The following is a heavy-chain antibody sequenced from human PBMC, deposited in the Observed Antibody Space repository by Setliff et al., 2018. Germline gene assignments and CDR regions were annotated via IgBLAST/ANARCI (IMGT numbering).Heavy chain of an antibody. V-gene: IGHV4-34*01. CDR2: IDHSGNT. D-gene: IGHD3-10*01. CDR3: ARVLVLGYNWFDP. CDR1: DGSFSGYY. Sequence: SETLSLTCAVYDGSFSGYYWSWIRQPPGKGLEWIGEIDHSGNTNYNPSLKSRVTISMDTSKNQFSLKVNSVTAADTAVYFCARVLVLGYNWFDPWGQGTLVTVSS. J-gene: IGHJ5*02.